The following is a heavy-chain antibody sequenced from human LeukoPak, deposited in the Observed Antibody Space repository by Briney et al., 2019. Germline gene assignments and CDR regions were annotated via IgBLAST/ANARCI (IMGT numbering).Heavy chain of an antibody. D-gene: IGHD4-17*01. J-gene: IGHJ4*02. CDR2: ISSSSSTI. CDR3: ARDYKGPTVTNFDY. V-gene: IGHV3-48*01. CDR1: GFTFSSYS. Sequence: SGGSLRLSCAASGFTFSSYSMNWVRQAPGKGLEWVSYISSSSSTIYYADSVKGRFTISRDNAKNSLYLQMNSLRAEDTAVYYCARDYKGPTVTNFDYWGQGTLVTVSS.